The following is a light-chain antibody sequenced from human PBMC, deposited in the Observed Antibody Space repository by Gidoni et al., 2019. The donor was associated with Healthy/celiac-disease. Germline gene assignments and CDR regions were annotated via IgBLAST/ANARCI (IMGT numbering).Light chain of an antibody. Sequence: QSALTQPRPVSGSPGQSVTISCTGTSSDVGGYNYVSWYQQPPGKAPKLMIYDVSKRPSGVPDRFSGSKSGNTASLTISGRQAEDEADYYCCSYAGSYTYVFGTGTKVTVL. J-gene: IGLJ1*01. CDR3: CSYAGSYTYV. V-gene: IGLV2-11*01. CDR1: SSDVGGYNY. CDR2: DVS.